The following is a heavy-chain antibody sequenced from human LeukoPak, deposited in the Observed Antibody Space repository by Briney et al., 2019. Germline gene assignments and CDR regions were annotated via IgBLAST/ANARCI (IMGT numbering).Heavy chain of an antibody. CDR2: LGGRGGTT. V-gene: IGHV3-23*01. J-gene: IGHJ4*02. D-gene: IGHD3-22*01. CDR1: GITLSNYG. CDR3: AERGVVIRVILVGFHKEAYYFDS. Sequence: GGSLRLSCAVSGITLSNYGMSWVRQAPGKGLEWVAGLGGRGGTTNYADSVKGRFTISRDNRKNTLYLQMNSLRAEDTAVYFCAERGVVIRVILVGFHKEAYYFDSWGQGALVTVSS.